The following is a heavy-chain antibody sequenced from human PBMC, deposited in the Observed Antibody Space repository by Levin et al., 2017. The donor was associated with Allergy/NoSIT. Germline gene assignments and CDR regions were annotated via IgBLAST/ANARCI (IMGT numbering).Heavy chain of an antibody. CDR1: GFTFSDYY. J-gene: IGHJ4*02. D-gene: IGHD3-3*01. CDR2: ISSSGSTI. Sequence: SCAASGFTFSDYYMSWIRQAPGKGLEWVSYISSSGSTIYYADSVKGRFTISRDNAKNSLYLQMNSLRAEDTAVYYCARDSRGHFGVVTLFDYWGQGTLVTVSS. V-gene: IGHV3-11*01. CDR3: ARDSRGHFGVVTLFDY.